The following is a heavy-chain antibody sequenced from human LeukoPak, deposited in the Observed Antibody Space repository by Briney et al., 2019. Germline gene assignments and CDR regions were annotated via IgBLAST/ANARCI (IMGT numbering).Heavy chain of an antibody. J-gene: IGHJ4*02. CDR3: AKSYYYDSSGYYY. V-gene: IGHV3-7*01. D-gene: IGHD3-22*01. Sequence: PGGSLRLSCAASGFTFNNYWMSWVRQAPGKGLEWVANIKQDGSEKFFVDSMRGRFTISRDNAKNSLYLQMNSLRAEDTAVYYCAKSYYYDSSGYYYWGQGTLVTVSS. CDR1: GFTFNNYW. CDR2: IKQDGSEK.